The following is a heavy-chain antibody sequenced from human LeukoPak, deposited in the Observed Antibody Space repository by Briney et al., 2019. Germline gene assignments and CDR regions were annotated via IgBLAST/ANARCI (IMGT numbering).Heavy chain of an antibody. Sequence: SVKVSRKASGGTFSSYAISWVRQAPGQGLEWMGGIIPIFGTANYAQKFQGRVTITADKSTSTAYMELSSLRSEDTAVYYCARDRVEYSSSSEGDYYYYYYMDVWGKGTTVTVSS. CDR3: ARDRVEYSSSSEGDYYYYYYMDV. J-gene: IGHJ6*03. V-gene: IGHV1-69*06. CDR1: GGTFSSYA. D-gene: IGHD6-6*01. CDR2: IIPIFGTA.